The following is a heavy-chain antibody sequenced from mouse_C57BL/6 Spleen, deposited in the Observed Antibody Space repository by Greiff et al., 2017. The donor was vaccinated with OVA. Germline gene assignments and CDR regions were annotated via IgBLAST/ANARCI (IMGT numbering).Heavy chain of an antibody. CDR1: GYSFTGYY. CDR2: INPSTGGT. CDR3: AMDYYGSIPFAY. D-gene: IGHD1-1*01. Sequence: EVKLVESGPELVKPGASVKISCKASGYSFTGYYMNWVKQSPEKSLEWIGEINPSTGGTTYNQKFKAKATLTVDKSSSTAYMQLKSLTSEDSAVYYCAMDYYGSIPFAYWGQGTLVTVSA. J-gene: IGHJ3*01. V-gene: IGHV1-42*01.